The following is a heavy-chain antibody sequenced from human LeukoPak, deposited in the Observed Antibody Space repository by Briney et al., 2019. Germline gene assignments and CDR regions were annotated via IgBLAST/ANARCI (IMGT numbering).Heavy chain of an antibody. D-gene: IGHD3-22*01. CDR3: AKLSPRGSEVVVITSFDY. J-gene: IGHJ4*02. CDR1: GFTFSSYA. Sequence: GGSLRLSCAASGFTFSSYAMSWARQAPAKGLEWVSAISGSGGSTYYADSVKGRFTISRDNSKNTLYLQMNSLRAEDTAVYYCAKLSPRGSEVVVITSFDYWGQGTLVTVSS. V-gene: IGHV3-23*01. CDR2: ISGSGGST.